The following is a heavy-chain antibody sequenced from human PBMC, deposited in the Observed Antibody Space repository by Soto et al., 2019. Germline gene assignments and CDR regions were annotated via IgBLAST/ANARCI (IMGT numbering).Heavy chain of an antibody. CDR3: TTAGGSSWYSAFDI. V-gene: IGHV3-15*01. J-gene: IGHJ3*02. CDR1: GFTFSNAW. D-gene: IGHD6-13*01. CDR2: IKSKTDGGTT. Sequence: GGSLRLSCAASGFTFSNAWMSWVRQAPGKGLEWVGRIKSKTDGGTTDYAAPVKGRFTISRDDSKNTLYLQMNSLKTEDTAVYYCTTAGGSSWYSAFDIWGQGTMVTVSS.